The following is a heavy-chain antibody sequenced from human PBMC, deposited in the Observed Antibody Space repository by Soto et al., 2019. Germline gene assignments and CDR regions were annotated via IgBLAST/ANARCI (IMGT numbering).Heavy chain of an antibody. J-gene: IGHJ4*02. CDR3: AGVLKIVPPYNRGGYSHS. CDR1: GGTFSTYA. D-gene: IGHD3-22*01. V-gene: IGHV1-69*01. Sequence: QVQLVQSGAEVKKPGSSVKVSCKASGGTFSTYAISWVRQAPGQGLEWMGGIIPIFGTANYAQKFQGRVTITGDGSTRTAYMEVSSLRPEDRAVYYCAGVLKIVPPYNRGGYSHSWGQEPLVTVS. CDR2: IIPIFGTA.